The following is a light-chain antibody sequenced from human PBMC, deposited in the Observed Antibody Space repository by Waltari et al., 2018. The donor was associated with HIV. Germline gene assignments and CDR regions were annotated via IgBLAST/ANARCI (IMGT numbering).Light chain of an antibody. CDR2: ESS. Sequence: QSALTQPASVSGSPGQSIPISCTGTSSDVGSYNLVSCYQQHPGKAPKLMIYESSKRPSGFSNRFSGSKSGNTASLTISGLQAEDEADYYCCSYAGSSTSVFGGGTKLTVL. CDR3: CSYAGSSTSV. J-gene: IGLJ2*01. CDR1: SSDVGSYNL. V-gene: IGLV2-23*01.